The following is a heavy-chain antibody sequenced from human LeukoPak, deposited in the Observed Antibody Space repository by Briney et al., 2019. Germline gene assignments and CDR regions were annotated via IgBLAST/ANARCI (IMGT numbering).Heavy chain of an antibody. J-gene: IGHJ4*02. CDR2: VYSTGST. D-gene: IGHD4-17*01. CDR3: ARGDYGDYVV. Sequence: SQTLSLTCTVSGDSVSSGSYFWSWIRQPAGKGLEWSGRVYSTGSTNYNPSLKSRVTISVDTSKNQFSLKVSCVTAADTAVYYCARGDYGDYVVWGQGNLVTVSS. V-gene: IGHV4-61*02. CDR1: GDSVSSGSYF.